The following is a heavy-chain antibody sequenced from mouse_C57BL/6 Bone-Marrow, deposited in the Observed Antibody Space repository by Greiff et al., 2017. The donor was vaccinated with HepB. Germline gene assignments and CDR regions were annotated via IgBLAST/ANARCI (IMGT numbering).Heavy chain of an antibody. V-gene: IGHV5-4*01. CDR2: ISDGGSYT. Sequence: EVQLVESGGGLVKPGGSLKLSCAASGFTFSSYAMSWVRQTPEKRLEWVATISDGGSYTYYPDNVKGRFTISRDNAKNNLYLQMSHLKSEDTAMYYCARGGNSFAYWGQGTLVTVSA. CDR3: ARGGNSFAY. D-gene: IGHD2-1*01. J-gene: IGHJ3*01. CDR1: GFTFSSYA.